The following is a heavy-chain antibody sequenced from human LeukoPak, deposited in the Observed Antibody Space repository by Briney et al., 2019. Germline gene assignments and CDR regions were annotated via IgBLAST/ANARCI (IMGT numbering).Heavy chain of an antibody. V-gene: IGHV4-31*03. CDR1: GGSTSSGSYY. J-gene: IGHJ4*02. Sequence: SETLSLTCTVSGGSTSSGSYYWSWIRQHPGKGLEWIGYIYSSGSTSYNPSLKSRVTISVDTSKNQFSLKLSSVTAADTAVYYCARDTHYYDRSGFRSYWGQGTLVTVSS. D-gene: IGHD3-22*01. CDR3: ARDTHYYDRSGFRSY. CDR2: IYSSGST.